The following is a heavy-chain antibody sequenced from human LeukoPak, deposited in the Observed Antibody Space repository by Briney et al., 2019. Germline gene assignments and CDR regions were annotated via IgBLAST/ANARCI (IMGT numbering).Heavy chain of an antibody. Sequence: GGSLRLSCVVSGLTFSHSGMHWVRQAPGKGLEWVAIILSDGSNINYAESVKGRFAISRDNSKNTLYLQMNSLRAEDTAVYYCAKAASGIFDYWGQGTLDTVSS. CDR3: AKAASGIFDY. J-gene: IGHJ4*02. V-gene: IGHV3-33*06. CDR1: GLTFSHSG. D-gene: IGHD6-13*01. CDR2: ILSDGSNI.